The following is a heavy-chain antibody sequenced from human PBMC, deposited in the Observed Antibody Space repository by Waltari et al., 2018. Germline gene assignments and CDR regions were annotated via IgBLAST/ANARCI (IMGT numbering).Heavy chain of an antibody. Sequence: EEQLVESGGGLVQPGGSLRLSCVASGFTFSAFHLSWVRQAPGKGLEWVSGMRQMATNTAYADAGKGRLTVSRDNSKNTVYLQMNRLADDDTAIYFCAGSVRAGADAFDVWGQGTVVTVSS. V-gene: IGHV3-23*04. D-gene: IGHD6-19*01. CDR1: GFTFSAFH. J-gene: IGHJ3*01. CDR3: AGSVRAGADAFDV. CDR2: MRQMATNT.